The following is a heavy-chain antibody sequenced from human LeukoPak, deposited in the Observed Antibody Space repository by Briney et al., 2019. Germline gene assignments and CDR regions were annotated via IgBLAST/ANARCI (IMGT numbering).Heavy chain of an antibody. CDR3: ARVAVRYFDWLGENDY. V-gene: IGHV1-2*02. J-gene: IGHJ4*02. CDR1: GYTFTGYY. Sequence: GASVKVSCKASGYTFTGYYMHWVRQAPGQGLEWMGWINPNSGGTNYAQKFQGRVTVTRDTSISTAYMELSRLRSDDTAVYYCARVAVRYFDWLGENDYWGQGTLVTVSS. CDR2: INPNSGGT. D-gene: IGHD3-9*01.